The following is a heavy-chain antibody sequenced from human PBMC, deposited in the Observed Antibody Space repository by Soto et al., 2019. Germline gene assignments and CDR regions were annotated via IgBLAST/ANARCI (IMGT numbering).Heavy chain of an antibody. CDR1: GFTFSSYW. V-gene: IGHV3-7*01. D-gene: IGHD3-3*01. CDR3: ARVLRFLEWLPYFDY. J-gene: IGHJ4*02. CDR2: IKQDGSEK. Sequence: GGSLRLSCAASGFTFSSYWMSWVRQAPGKGLEWVANIKQDGSEKYYVDSVKGRFTISRDNAKNSLYLQMNSLRAEDTAVYYCARVLRFLEWLPYFDYWGQGTLVTVSS.